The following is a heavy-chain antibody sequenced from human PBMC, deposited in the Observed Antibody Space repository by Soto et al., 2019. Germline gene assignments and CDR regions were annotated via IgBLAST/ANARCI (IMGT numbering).Heavy chain of an antibody. J-gene: IGHJ6*02. Sequence: GSLRLSCAASGFTFSTYAMAWVRQAPGKGLEWVSGVSASGLNTDYADPVKGRFYISRDNSKNTVSLHMNSLRSEDTAVYYCASEYCSGGSCPLYYGMDVWGQGTTVTVSS. D-gene: IGHD2-15*01. CDR3: ASEYCSGGSCPLYYGMDV. V-gene: IGHV3-23*01. CDR1: GFTFSTYA. CDR2: VSASGLNT.